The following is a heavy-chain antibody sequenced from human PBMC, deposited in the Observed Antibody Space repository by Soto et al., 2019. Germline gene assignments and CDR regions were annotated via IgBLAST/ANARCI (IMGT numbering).Heavy chain of an antibody. Sequence: GGSLRLSCAASGFTFSSYSMNWVRQAPGKGLEWVSSISSSSSYIYYADSVKGRFTISRDNAKNSLYLQMNSLRAEDTAVYYCARDYCTNGVCYIAYWGQGTLVTAPQ. CDR1: GFTFSSYS. CDR2: ISSSSSYI. D-gene: IGHD2-8*01. CDR3: ARDYCTNGVCYIAY. V-gene: IGHV3-21*01. J-gene: IGHJ4*02.